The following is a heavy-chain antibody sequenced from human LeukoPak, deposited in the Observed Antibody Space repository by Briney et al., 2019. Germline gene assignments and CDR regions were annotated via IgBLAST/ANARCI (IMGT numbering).Heavy chain of an antibody. V-gene: IGHV5-51*01. CDR2: IYPGDSDT. J-gene: IGHJ4*02. CDR1: GYSFTTYW. D-gene: IGHD3-3*01. Sequence: GAPLKISCKGSGYSFTTYWIGWVRPLPGKGLEWMGIIYPGDSDTRYSPSFHGQVTISADKSISTAYLQWSSLKASDTAVYYCARVRSDYYTSLDYWGQGTLGTVSS. CDR3: ARVRSDYYTSLDY.